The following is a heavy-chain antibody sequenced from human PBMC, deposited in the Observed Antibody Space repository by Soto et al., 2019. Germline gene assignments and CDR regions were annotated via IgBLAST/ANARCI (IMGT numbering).Heavy chain of an antibody. CDR1: GGSFSGYY. CDR3: ARGGGVAGTWGYYYYGMDV. D-gene: IGHD6-19*01. Sequence: SETLSLTCAVYGGSFSGYYWSWIRQPPGKGLEWIGEINHSGSTNYNPSLKSRVTISVDTSKNQFSLKLSSVTAADTAVYYCARGGGVAGTWGYYYYGMDVWGQGTTVTSP. J-gene: IGHJ6*02. V-gene: IGHV4-34*01. CDR2: INHSGST.